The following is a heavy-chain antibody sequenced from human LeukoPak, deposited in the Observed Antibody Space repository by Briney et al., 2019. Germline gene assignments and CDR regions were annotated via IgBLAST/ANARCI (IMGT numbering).Heavy chain of an antibody. D-gene: IGHD3-22*01. J-gene: IGHJ4*02. Sequence: PGRSLRLSCAASGFTFDDYAMHWVRQAPGKGLEWVSGISWNSGSIGYADSVKGRFTISRDNAKNSLYLQMNSLRAEDTALYYCALQTYYYDSSGYYPNDYWGQGTLVTVSS. CDR1: GFTFDDYA. CDR2: ISWNSGSI. CDR3: ALQTYYYDSSGYYPNDY. V-gene: IGHV3-9*01.